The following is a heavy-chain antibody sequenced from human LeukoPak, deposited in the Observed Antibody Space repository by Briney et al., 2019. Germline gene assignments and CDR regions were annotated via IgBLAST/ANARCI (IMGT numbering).Heavy chain of an antibody. Sequence: GGSLRLSCADSGFSFSSYEMNWVRQAPGKGLEWISYISSSGSITFYADSEKGRFTISRDNASNSLYLQMNSLRAEDTAVYYCASTRSTSDWYTRGFEYWGQGTLVTVSS. V-gene: IGHV3-48*03. CDR2: ISSSGSIT. J-gene: IGHJ4*02. D-gene: IGHD6-19*01. CDR1: GFSFSSYE. CDR3: ASTRSTSDWYTRGFEY.